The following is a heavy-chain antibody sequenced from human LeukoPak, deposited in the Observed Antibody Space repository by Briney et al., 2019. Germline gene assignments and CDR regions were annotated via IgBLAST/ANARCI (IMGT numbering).Heavy chain of an antibody. J-gene: IGHJ6*02. CDR2: IIPIFGTA. CDR1: GGTFSSYA. CDR3: ARDDCSSTSCYGMDV. Sequence: GASVKVSCKASGGTFSSYAISWVRQAPGQGLEWMGGIIPIFGTANYAQKFQGRVTITADESTSTAYMELSSLRSEDTAVYYCARDDCSSTSCYGMDVWGQGTTVTVSS. V-gene: IGHV1-69*13. D-gene: IGHD2-2*01.